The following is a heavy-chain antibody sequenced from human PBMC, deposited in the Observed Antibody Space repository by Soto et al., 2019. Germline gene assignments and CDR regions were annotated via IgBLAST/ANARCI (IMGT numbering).Heavy chain of an antibody. Sequence: ASVKVSCKVSGYTLTELSMHWVRQAPGKGLEWMGGFDPEDGETIYAQKFQGRVTMTEDTSTDTAYMELSSLRSEDTAVYYCATVDSKGYSYGHSGGYFDYWGQGTLVTVS. CDR1: GYTLTELS. J-gene: IGHJ4*02. CDR2: FDPEDGET. CDR3: ATVDSKGYSYGHSGGYFDY. D-gene: IGHD5-18*01. V-gene: IGHV1-24*01.